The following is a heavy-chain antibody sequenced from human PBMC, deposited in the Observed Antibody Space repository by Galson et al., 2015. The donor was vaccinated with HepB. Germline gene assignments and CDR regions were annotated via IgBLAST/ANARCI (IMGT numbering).Heavy chain of an antibody. CDR3: ARDLPGTTAGMLF. CDR2: IYNGDRT. J-gene: IGHJ4*02. CDR1: GFTVRGNY. V-gene: IGHV3-53*01. Sequence: SLRLSCAASGFTVRGNYMTWVRQAPGKGLEWVSVIYNGDRTYYADSVRGRFTIPRDISKNTLSLQMNSLRVEDTAAYYCARDLPGTTAGMLFWGQGTLVTVSS. D-gene: IGHD2-2*01.